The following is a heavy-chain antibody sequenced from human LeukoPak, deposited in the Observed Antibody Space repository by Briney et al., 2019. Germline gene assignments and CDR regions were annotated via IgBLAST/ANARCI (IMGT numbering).Heavy chain of an antibody. J-gene: IGHJ6*03. D-gene: IGHD6-19*01. Sequence: SETLSLTCTVSGGSISSYYWSWIRQPPGKGLEWIGYIYYSGRTNYNPTVMSRATISVNTAKNQLPLNLSSVTAADTAVYYCARALAQAVAGRYYYYYMDVWGKGTTVTVSS. V-gene: IGHV4-59*01. CDR3: ARALAQAVAGRYYYYYMDV. CDR1: GGSISSYY. CDR2: IYYSGRT.